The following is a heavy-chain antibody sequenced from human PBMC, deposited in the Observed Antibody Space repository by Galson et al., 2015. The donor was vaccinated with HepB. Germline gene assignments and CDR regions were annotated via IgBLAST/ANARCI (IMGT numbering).Heavy chain of an antibody. CDR2: IYWDDTK. Sequence: PALVKPTQTLTLTCSLSGLSISASGEGVGWIRQPPGKALEWLSLIYWDDTKRYRPSLENRLTITKDTSKNQVVLTMTNMDPVDTGTYYCAKLGNSFFEYWGQRTPVTVSS. J-gene: IGHJ4*02. D-gene: IGHD4-23*01. CDR3: AKLGNSFFEY. CDR1: GLSISASGEG. V-gene: IGHV2-5*02.